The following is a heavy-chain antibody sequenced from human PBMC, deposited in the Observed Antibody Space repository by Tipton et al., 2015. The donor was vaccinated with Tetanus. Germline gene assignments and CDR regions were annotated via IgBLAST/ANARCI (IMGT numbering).Heavy chain of an antibody. V-gene: IGHV1-69*01. D-gene: IGHD2-2*01. Sequence: QLVQSGAEVKKPGSSVKVSCKASGGTFSSYAISWVRQATGQGLEWMGGIIPILGTANYAQKFQGRVTITADESTSTAYMELSSLRSEDTAVYYCARGRSSTSFRFYYYGMDVWGQGTTVTVSS. CDR3: ARGRSSTSFRFYYYGMDV. J-gene: IGHJ6*02. CDR2: IIPILGTA. CDR1: GGTFSSYA.